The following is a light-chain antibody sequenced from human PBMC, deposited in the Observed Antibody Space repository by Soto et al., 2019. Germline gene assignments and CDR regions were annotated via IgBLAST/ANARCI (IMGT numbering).Light chain of an antibody. V-gene: IGKV3-15*01. J-gene: IGKJ1*01. CDR2: DAS. Sequence: VMTQSPATLSVSPGESATLSCRASLSISNNLAWYQQKPGQAPRLLMYDASTRATGIPDRFSGSGSGAEFTLTISSLQSEDLAVYYCQQYNNWPRTFGQGTKVDIK. CDR3: QQYNNWPRT. CDR1: LSISNN.